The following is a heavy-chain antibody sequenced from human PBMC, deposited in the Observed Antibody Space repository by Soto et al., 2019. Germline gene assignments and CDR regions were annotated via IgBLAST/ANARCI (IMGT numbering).Heavy chain of an antibody. CDR1: GYTFTSYG. D-gene: IGHD3-22*01. V-gene: IGHV1-18*04. CDR3: ARDAFPNLDYDSSGYYLYYYGMDV. J-gene: IGHJ6*02. CDR2: ISAYNGNT. Sequence: ASVKVSCKGSGYTFTSYGISWVRQAPGQGLEWMVWISAYNGNTNYAQKRQGRVTMTTDTSTITAYMELRSLRSDVTAVYYCARDAFPNLDYDSSGYYLYYYGMDVWGQGTTVTVSS.